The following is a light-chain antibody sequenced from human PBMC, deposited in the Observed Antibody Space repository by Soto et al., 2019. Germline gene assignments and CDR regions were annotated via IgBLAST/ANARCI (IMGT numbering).Light chain of an antibody. J-gene: IGKJ2*01. CDR3: QQYGSSPYT. V-gene: IGKV3-20*01. CDR1: QSVSTNY. CDR2: GAT. Sequence: EIVLTQSPGTLSLSPGERATLSCRASQSVSTNYLAWYQQKPGQSPRLLIYGATSRATGIPDRFSGSGSGTDFILTISRREPEDFALYFCQQYGSSPYTFAQGTRLDIK.